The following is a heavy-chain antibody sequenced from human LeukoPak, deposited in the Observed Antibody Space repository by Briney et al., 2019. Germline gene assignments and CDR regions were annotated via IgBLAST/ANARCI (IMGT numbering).Heavy chain of an antibody. CDR1: GFTFDDYV. J-gene: IGHJ4*02. D-gene: IGHD6-13*01. CDR2: ISWNSGSI. V-gene: IGHV3-9*01. CDR3: AKDIEQQLAYFDY. Sequence: PGRSLRLSCAASGFTFDDYVMHWVRQAPGKGLEWVSGISWNSGSIGYADSVKGRFTISRDNAKNSLYLQMNSLRAEDTALYYCAKDIEQQLAYFDYWGQGTLVTVSS.